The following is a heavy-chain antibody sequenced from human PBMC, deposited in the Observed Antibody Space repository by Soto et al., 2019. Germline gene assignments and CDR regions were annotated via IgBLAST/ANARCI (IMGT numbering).Heavy chain of an antibody. CDR3: AKVTGLVDPFDY. CDR2: IRSGGGST. V-gene: IGHV3-23*01. J-gene: IGHJ4*02. D-gene: IGHD2-8*02. Sequence: EVQLLESGGGLVQPGGSLRLSCAASGFTFSSYGMSWVRQAPGKGLEWVSAIRSGGGSTYYADSVKGRFTISRDNSKNTLYLQMNSLRAEDTAIYCCAKVTGLVDPFDYWGQGTLVTVSS. CDR1: GFTFSSYG.